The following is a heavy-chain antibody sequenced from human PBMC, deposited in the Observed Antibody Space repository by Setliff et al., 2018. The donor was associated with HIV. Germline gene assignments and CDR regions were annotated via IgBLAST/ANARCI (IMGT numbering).Heavy chain of an antibody. CDR1: GYTFTSYG. V-gene: IGHV1-18*01. CDR2: ISAYNGNT. D-gene: IGHD3-22*01. J-gene: IGHJ4*02. Sequence: ASVKVSCKASGYTFTSYGISWVRQAPGQGLEWMGWISAYNGNTNYAQKLQGRVTMTTDPSTPTAYMELRSLKSEDTAVYYCARAVGGSNYFDYSGYQDFWGQGTRVTVSS. CDR3: ARAVGGSNYFDYSGYQDF.